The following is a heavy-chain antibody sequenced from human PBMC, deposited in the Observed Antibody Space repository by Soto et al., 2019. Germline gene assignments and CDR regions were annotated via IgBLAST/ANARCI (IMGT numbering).Heavy chain of an antibody. Sequence: VGSLRLSCAASGFTFSNAWMSWVRQAPGKGLEWVGRIKSKTDGGTADYAAPVKGRFTISRDDSKNTLYLQMNSLKTEDTAVYYCTTVLDIPVYYAPAFDIWGQGTMVTVSS. J-gene: IGHJ3*02. D-gene: IGHD2-2*03. CDR2: IKSKTDGGTA. V-gene: IGHV3-15*01. CDR1: GFTFSNAW. CDR3: TTVLDIPVYYAPAFDI.